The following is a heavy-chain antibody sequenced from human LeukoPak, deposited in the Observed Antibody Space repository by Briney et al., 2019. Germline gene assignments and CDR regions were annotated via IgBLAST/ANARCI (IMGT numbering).Heavy chain of an antibody. CDR1: GYIFTNHA. J-gene: IGHJ4*02. CDR2: INACNGDT. Sequence: ASVKVSCKASGYIFTNHAMQWVRQAPGQRLEWMGWINACNGDTKYSQNFQGRFPITRDPSAGTVYMDLSSLRYEDTAVYYCASGFWNRGTWGPYYFDYWGQGTLVTVS. D-gene: IGHD3-3*01. V-gene: IGHV1-3*01. CDR3: ASGFWNRGTWGPYYFDY.